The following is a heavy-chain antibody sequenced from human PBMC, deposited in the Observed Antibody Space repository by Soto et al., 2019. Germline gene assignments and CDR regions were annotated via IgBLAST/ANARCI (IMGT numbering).Heavy chain of an antibody. Sequence: QVQLQQSGPGLVKPSQTLSLTCAITGDSVSSNSAGWSWVRQSPSRGLEWLGRTYYRSKWYYEYAVSVRGRITINPDTSKNQYSLQLNSVTPEDTAVYFCARGEQYSGRIFDYCGQGTLVTGSS. CDR1: GDSVSSNSAG. CDR2: TYYRSKWYY. D-gene: IGHD1-26*01. CDR3: ARGEQYSGRIFDY. J-gene: IGHJ4*01. V-gene: IGHV6-1*01.